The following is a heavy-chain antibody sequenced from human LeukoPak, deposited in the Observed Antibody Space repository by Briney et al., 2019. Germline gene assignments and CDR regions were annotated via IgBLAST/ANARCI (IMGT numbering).Heavy chain of an antibody. CDR2: ISSSSSTI. D-gene: IGHD4-23*01. J-gene: IGHJ3*02. CDR3: ARLVVTRAFDI. Sequence: GGSLRLSCAASGFTFSSYSMNWVRQAPGKGLEWVSYISSSSSTIYYADSVKGRFTISRDNSKNTLYLQMNSLRAEDTAVYYCARLVVTRAFDIWGQGTMVTVSS. CDR1: GFTFSSYS. V-gene: IGHV3-48*01.